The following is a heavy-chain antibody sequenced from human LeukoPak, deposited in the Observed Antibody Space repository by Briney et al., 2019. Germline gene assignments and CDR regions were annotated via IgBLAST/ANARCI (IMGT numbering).Heavy chain of an antibody. Sequence: PGRSLRLSCAASGFTFSSYSMNWVRQAPGKGLESVSSISSSSSYIYYADSVKGRSTISRDNAKNSLYLQMNSLRAEDTAVYYCARRRGYIDYWGQGTQVTVSS. V-gene: IGHV3-21*01. CDR2: ISSSSSYI. CDR1: GFTFSSYS. CDR3: ARRRGYIDY. D-gene: IGHD5-12*01. J-gene: IGHJ4*02.